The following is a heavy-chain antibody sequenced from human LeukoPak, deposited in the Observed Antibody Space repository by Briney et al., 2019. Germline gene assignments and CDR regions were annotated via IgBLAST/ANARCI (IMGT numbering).Heavy chain of an antibody. D-gene: IGHD3-16*01. V-gene: IGHV4-59*01. Sequence: TSETLSLTCTVSGGSISSYYWSWIRQPPGKGLEWIGYIYYSGSTNYNPSLKSRVTISVDTSKNQFSLKLSSVTAADTAVYYCARVSPDPDDYERIYYYYMDVWGKGTTVTVSS. CDR3: ARVSPDPDDYERIYYYYMDV. J-gene: IGHJ6*03. CDR2: IYYSGST. CDR1: GGSISSYY.